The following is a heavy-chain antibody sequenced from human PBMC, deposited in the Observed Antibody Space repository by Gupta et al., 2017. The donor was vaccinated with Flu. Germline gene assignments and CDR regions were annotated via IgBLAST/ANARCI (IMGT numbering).Heavy chain of an antibody. CDR2: ISMGIST. V-gene: IGHV3-48*02. D-gene: IGHD5-24*01. CDR3: VRDDRWAFDF. J-gene: IGHJ5*01. CDR1: EFNFSPYS. Sequence: VESGGGLAQPGGSLRLSCAASEFNFSPYSMSWVRQVPGKGLEWLTYISMGISTHDADSVKGRFTISRDNAKSSLHLQLTSLRDDDTGLYYCVRDDRWAFDFWGQGILVTVSP.